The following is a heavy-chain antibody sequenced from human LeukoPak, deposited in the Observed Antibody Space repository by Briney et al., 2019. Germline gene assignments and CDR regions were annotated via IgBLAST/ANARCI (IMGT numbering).Heavy chain of an antibody. D-gene: IGHD6-19*01. Sequence: SGPALVKPTQTLTLTCTFSGFSLSTSGMCVSWIRQPPGKALEWLARIDWDDDKYYSTSLKTRLTISRDTSKNQVVLTMTNMDPVDTATYYCTLIIAVAGTCFDYWGQGTLVTVSS. CDR1: GFSLSTSGMC. V-gene: IGHV2-70*11. J-gene: IGHJ4*02. CDR2: IDWDDDK. CDR3: TLIIAVAGTCFDY.